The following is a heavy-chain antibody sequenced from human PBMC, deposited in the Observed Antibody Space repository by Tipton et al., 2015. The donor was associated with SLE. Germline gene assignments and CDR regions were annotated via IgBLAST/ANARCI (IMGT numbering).Heavy chain of an antibody. CDR1: GCSISSSSYY. V-gene: IGHV4-39*07. CDR2: IYYTGTTT. CDR3: ARLHGYSYGLNWFDP. D-gene: IGHD5-18*01. J-gene: IGHJ5*02. Sequence: TLSLTCPVSGCSISSSSYYWGWIRLPPGKGLEWIGCIYYTGTTTYYNSFLKSRVTMSVDTSKNQFSLRLTSVIAADTAVYYCARLHGYSYGLNWFDPWGQGTLISVSS.